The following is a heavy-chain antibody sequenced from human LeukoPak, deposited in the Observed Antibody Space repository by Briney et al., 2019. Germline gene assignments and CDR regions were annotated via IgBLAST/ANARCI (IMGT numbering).Heavy chain of an antibody. CDR3: AKDNRYCSSPNCDIDY. D-gene: IGHD2-2*02. J-gene: IGHJ4*02. V-gene: IGHV3-23*01. CDR2: ISGSGGNT. Sequence: GGSLRLSCAASGFTFSSYVMSWVRQAPGKGLEWVSAISGSGGNTYYADSVQGRFTISKDNSHYPLSPQLNSLRAEDTDVYYCAKDNRYCSSPNCDIDYWGQGTMVTVSS. CDR1: GFTFSSYV.